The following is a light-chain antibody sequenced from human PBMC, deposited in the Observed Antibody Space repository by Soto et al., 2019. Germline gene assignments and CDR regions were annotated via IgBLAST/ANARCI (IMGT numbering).Light chain of an antibody. CDR1: ASNIGSHT. V-gene: IGLV1-44*01. J-gene: IGLJ7*01. CDR3: ASWDDSLNGAV. CDR2: VNN. Sequence: QSVLTQPPSASGAPGQRVTISCSGSASNIGSHTVSWYQQLPGTAPKLLIYVNNERPSGIPDRFSGSKSDTSASLVISGLQSEDEADYYCASWDDSLNGAVFGGGSQLTVL.